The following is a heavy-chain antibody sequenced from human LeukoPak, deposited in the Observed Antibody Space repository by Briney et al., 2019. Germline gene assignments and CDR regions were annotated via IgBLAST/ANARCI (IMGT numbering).Heavy chain of an antibody. CDR3: ARDRAPKNFYYYTMDV. V-gene: IGHV4-4*07. Sequence: SETLSLTCTVSGGSISSYYWSWIRQPAGKGLEWIGRIYTSGSTNYNPSLKSRVTMSVDTSKNQFSLSLTSVTAADTAVYYCARDRAPKNFYYYTMDVWGQGTTVTVSS. J-gene: IGHJ6*02. CDR2: IYTSGST. CDR1: GGSISSYY.